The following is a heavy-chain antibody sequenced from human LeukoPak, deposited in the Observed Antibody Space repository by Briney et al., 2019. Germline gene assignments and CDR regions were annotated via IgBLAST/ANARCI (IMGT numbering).Heavy chain of an antibody. Sequence: GASVKVSCKASGYTFTNYGISWVRQAPGQGLEWMGWISAYNGHAKYAQNLQGRVTMTTDTSTTTAYMELRSLRSEDTAVYYCARDNSVGDYAWWFDPWGQGTLVTVSS. CDR1: GYTFTNYG. V-gene: IGHV1-18*01. CDR3: ARDNSVGDYAWWFDP. J-gene: IGHJ5*02. D-gene: IGHD1-26*01. CDR2: ISAYNGHA.